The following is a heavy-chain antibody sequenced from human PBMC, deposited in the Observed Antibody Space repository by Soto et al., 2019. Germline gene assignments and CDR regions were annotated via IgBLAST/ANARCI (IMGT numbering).Heavy chain of an antibody. J-gene: IGHJ4*02. V-gene: IGHV3-30*18. CDR3: AKAPGAQHGYDFFLDY. CDR2: VSFDGNKK. D-gene: IGHD5-12*01. Sequence: QVKVVESGGGVVQPGRTLRLSCITSGFMFNSCDMHWVRQAPGKGLEWVAVVSFDGNKKYYADSVRGRFTISRDNSKNTLYLRMDSLRPEDTAVYYCAKAPGAQHGYDFFLDYWGQGTLVTVSS. CDR1: GFMFNSCD.